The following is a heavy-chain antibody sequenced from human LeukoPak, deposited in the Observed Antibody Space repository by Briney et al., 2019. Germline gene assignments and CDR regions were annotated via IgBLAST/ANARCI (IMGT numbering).Heavy chain of an antibody. CDR1: GFTFSSYN. Sequence: PGGSLRLSCAASGFTFSSYNMNWVRQAPGKGLEWVAFIRYDGSNKYYADSVKGRFTISRDNSKNTLYLQMNSLRAEDTAVYYCAKDRRWPIRRAYWFDPWGQGTLVTVSS. J-gene: IGHJ5*02. CDR2: IRYDGSNK. V-gene: IGHV3-30*02. D-gene: IGHD5-24*01. CDR3: AKDRRWPIRRAYWFDP.